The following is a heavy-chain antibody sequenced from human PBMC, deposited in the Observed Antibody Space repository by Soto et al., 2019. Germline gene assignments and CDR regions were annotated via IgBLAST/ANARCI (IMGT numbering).Heavy chain of an antibody. Sequence: QVQLQESGPGLVKPSETLSLTCTVSGGSISSYYWSWIRQPPGKGLEWIGYIYYSGSTNYNPSLKSRVTISVDTSKNQFSLKLSSVTAADTAVYYCARAAGGYSGYDSGGVDYWGQGTLVTVSS. V-gene: IGHV4-59*01. CDR2: IYYSGST. J-gene: IGHJ4*02. D-gene: IGHD5-12*01. CDR1: GGSISSYY. CDR3: ARAAGGYSGYDSGGVDY.